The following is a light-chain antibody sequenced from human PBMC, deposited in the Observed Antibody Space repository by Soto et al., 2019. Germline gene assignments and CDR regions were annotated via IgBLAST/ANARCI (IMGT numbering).Light chain of an antibody. CDR3: QQRINWPSIT. CDR1: QSVSSY. J-gene: IGKJ5*01. V-gene: IGKV3-11*01. CDR2: DAS. Sequence: EIVLTQSPATLSLSPGERANLSCRASQSVSSYLAWYQHKPGQAPRLLIYDASNRAAGIPARFSGSGSGTDFTLTISSLEPEDFAVYYCQQRINWPSITFGQGTRLEIK.